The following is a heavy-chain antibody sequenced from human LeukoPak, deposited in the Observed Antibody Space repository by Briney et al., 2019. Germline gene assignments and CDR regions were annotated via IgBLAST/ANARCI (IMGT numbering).Heavy chain of an antibody. D-gene: IGHD2-15*01. CDR3: ARGGGYCSGGSCHIDY. CDR1: GGSFSGYY. CDR2: INHSGST. J-gene: IGHJ4*02. Sequence: PSETLSLTCAVYGGSFSGYYWSWIRQPPGKGLEWIGVINHSGSTNYNPSLKSRVTISVDTSKNQFSLKLSSVTAADTAVYYCARGGGYCSGGSCHIDYWGQGTLVTVSS. V-gene: IGHV4-34*01.